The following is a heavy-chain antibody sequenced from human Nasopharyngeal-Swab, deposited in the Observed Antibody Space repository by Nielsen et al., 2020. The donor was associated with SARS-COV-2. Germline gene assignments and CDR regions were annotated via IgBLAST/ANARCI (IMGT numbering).Heavy chain of an antibody. CDR1: GFTFSSCD. CDR2: IGTAGDT. V-gene: IGHV3-13*01. CDR3: ARARVEMALGFDY. D-gene: IGHD5-24*01. Sequence: GESLKISCAASGFTFSSCDMHWVRQATGKGLEWVSAIGTAGDTYYPGSVKGRFTISRENAKNSLYLQMNSLRAGDTAVYYCARARVEMALGFDYWGQGTLVTVSS. J-gene: IGHJ4*02.